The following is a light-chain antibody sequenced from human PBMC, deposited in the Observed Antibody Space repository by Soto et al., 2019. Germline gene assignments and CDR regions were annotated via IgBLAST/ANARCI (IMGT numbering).Light chain of an antibody. CDR2: LGS. CDR1: QSLLHSNGYNY. CDR3: MQALQTPWT. V-gene: IGKV2-28*01. Sequence: DIVMTQSPLSLPVTPGEPASISCRSSQSLLHSNGYNYLDWYLQKPGQSPHLLIYLGSNRASGVPDRFSGSGSGTDFTLKISRAEAEDVGVYYCMQALQTPWTFGQGTKVDIK. J-gene: IGKJ1*01.